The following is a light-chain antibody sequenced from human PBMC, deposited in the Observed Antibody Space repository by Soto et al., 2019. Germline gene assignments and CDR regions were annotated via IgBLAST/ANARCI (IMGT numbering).Light chain of an antibody. CDR1: QSVSRF. CDR2: DAS. Sequence: EIVLTQSPATLSLSPGERATLSCRASQSVSRFLAWYQQKPGQAPRLLIYDASNRAAGIPARFSGGGSGTDFTLTITSLEPEDFAMYYCQQRSNWPRTFGQGTKVEIK. V-gene: IGKV3-11*01. J-gene: IGKJ1*01. CDR3: QQRSNWPRT.